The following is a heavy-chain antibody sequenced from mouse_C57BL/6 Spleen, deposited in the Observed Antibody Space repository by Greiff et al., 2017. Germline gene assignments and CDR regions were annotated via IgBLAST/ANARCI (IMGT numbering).Heavy chain of an antibody. CDR1: GYAFSSSW. CDR2: IYPGDGDT. CDR3: ARAGDGYYQGAY. J-gene: IGHJ3*01. V-gene: IGHV1-82*01. D-gene: IGHD2-3*01. Sequence: VQLQQSGPELVKPGASVKISCKASGYAFSSSWMNWVKQRPGKGLEWIGRIYPGDGDTNYNGKFKGKATLTADKSSSTAYMQLSSLASEDSAVYFCARAGDGYYQGAYWGQGTLVTVSA.